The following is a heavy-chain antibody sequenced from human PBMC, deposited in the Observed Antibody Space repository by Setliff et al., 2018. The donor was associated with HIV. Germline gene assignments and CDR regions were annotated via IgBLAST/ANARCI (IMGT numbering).Heavy chain of an antibody. CDR2: IYTNGGA. Sequence: PSETLSLTCTVSGDSITSDAFYWTWVRQPAGKGLEWIGHIYTNGGADYNSSLKSRVTISMDAPKNQFSLKLTSVTAADTAVYYCARDRYYGSGSYYNYFDYWGQGTLVTVSS. V-gene: IGHV4-61*09. CDR1: GDSITSDAFY. D-gene: IGHD3-10*01. J-gene: IGHJ4*02. CDR3: ARDRYYGSGSYYNYFDY.